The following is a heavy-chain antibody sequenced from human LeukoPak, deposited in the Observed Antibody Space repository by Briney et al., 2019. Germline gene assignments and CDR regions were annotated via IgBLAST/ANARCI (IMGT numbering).Heavy chain of an antibody. CDR1: GGSISSGGYY. V-gene: IGHV4-61*08. Sequence: SETLSLTCTVSGGSISSGGYYWSWIRQPPGKGLEWIGYIYYSGSTYYNPSLKSRATISVDTSKNQFSLKLSSVTAADTAVYYCARVVIAERELSTYYYYYYGMDVWGQGTTVTVSS. D-gene: IGHD3-16*02. CDR3: ARVVIAERELSTYYYYYYGMDV. CDR2: IYYSGST. J-gene: IGHJ6*02.